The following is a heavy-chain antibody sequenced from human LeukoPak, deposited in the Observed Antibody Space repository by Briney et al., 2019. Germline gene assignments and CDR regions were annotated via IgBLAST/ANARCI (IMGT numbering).Heavy chain of an antibody. Sequence: GGSLRLSCAASGFTFSNYSMNWVRQAPGKGLEWVAYISSRSSTIYYADSVKGRFTVSRDNAKNSLYLQMNSLRAEDTAVYYCASGRWGYCSRTSCPLDYWGQGTLVTVSS. D-gene: IGHD2-2*01. V-gene: IGHV3-48*01. CDR2: ISSRSSTI. CDR1: GFTFSNYS. J-gene: IGHJ4*02. CDR3: ASGRWGYCSRTSCPLDY.